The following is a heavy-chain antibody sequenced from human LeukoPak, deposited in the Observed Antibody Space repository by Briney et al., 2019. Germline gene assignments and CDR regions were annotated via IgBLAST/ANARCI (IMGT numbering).Heavy chain of an antibody. J-gene: IGHJ4*02. D-gene: IGHD5-12*01. Sequence: ASVKVSCKASGYTFTSYYMHWVRQAPGQGLEWMGIINPSGGSTSYAQKFQGRVTMTRDTSTSTVYMELSSLRSEDTAVYYCARGETYEKVATPPPPFDYWGQGTLVTVSS. CDR2: INPSGGST. CDR1: GYTFTSYY. CDR3: ARGETYEKVATPPPPFDY. V-gene: IGHV1-46*01.